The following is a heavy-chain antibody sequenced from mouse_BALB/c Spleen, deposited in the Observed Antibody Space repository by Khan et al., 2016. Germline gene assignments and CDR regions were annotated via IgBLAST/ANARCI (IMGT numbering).Heavy chain of an antibody. J-gene: IGHJ2*01. Sequence: QVQLQQSGAELMKPGASVKISCKATGYTFSTYWIEWVKQRPGHGLEWIGEILPGSGSINYNEKFKGKATFTADTSSNTAYMQISSLASEDSAVYYCSRGLGRGYFDYWGQGTTLTVSS. CDR2: ILPGSGSI. CDR3: SRGLGRGYFDY. CDR1: GYTFSTYW. V-gene: IGHV1-9*01.